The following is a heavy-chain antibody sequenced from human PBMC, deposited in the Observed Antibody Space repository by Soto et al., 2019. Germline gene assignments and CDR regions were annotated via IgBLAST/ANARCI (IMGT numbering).Heavy chain of an antibody. V-gene: IGHV3-48*04. Sequence: PGGSLRLSCAASGFTFSSYSMNWVRQAPGKGLEWVSYISSSGSTIYYADSVKGRFTISRDNAKNSLYLQMNSLRAEDTAVYYCAMARYYYYMDVWGKGTTVTVSS. CDR3: AMARYYYYMDV. J-gene: IGHJ6*03. CDR1: GFTFSSYS. CDR2: ISSSGSTI.